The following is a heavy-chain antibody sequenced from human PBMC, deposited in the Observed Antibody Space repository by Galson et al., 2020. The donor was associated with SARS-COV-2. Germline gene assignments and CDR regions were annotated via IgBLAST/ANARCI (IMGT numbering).Heavy chain of an antibody. CDR2: INPSGGST. J-gene: IGHJ4*02. D-gene: IGHD3-9*01. CDR1: GYTYTSYY. CDR3: ARVGRYYDILTGYYQSGLDY. Sequence: ASVTVSCKASGYTYTSYYMHWVRQAPGQRLEWLGIINPSGGSTSYAPKFQGRVTMTRDTSTSTVYMELSSLRSEDTAVYYCARVGRYYDILTGYYQSGLDYWGQGTLVTVSS. V-gene: IGHV1-46*01.